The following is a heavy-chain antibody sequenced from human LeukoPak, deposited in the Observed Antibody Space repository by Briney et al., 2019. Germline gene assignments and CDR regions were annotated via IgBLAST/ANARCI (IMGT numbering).Heavy chain of an antibody. D-gene: IGHD4-17*01. J-gene: IGHJ4*02. CDR2: IYTSGST. V-gene: IGHV4-61*02. CDR3: ARGLTTVTTVDY. CDR1: GGSISSGSYY. Sequence: SETLSLTCTVSGGSISSGSYYWSWIRQPAGKGLEWIGRIYTSGSTNYNPSLKSRVTISVDTSKNQFSLRLSSVTAADTAVYYCARGLTTVTTVDYWGLGTLVTVSS.